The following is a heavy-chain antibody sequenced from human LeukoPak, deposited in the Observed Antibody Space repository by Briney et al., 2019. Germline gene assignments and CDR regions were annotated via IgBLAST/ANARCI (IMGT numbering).Heavy chain of an antibody. V-gene: IGHV4-39*01. CDR2: IYYSGST. Sequence: NTSETLSFTCSVSGDSISTSSYYWGWIRQPPGKGLEWIGTIYYSGSTYYNPSLTSRVTISVDTSKNQFSLKLSSVTAADTAVYYCARHKDYYYSYMDVWGKGTTVTVSS. CDR1: GDSISTSSYY. J-gene: IGHJ6*03. CDR3: ARHKDYYYSYMDV.